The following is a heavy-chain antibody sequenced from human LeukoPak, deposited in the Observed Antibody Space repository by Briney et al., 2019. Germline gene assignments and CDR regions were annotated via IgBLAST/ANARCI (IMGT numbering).Heavy chain of an antibody. V-gene: IGHV5-51*01. Sequence: GASLKISCKGSGYGFTTYWIAWVRPMPGKGLEWMGIINPANSDTRYSPSFQGQVTISADKSISTAYLQWSSLMASDTAMYYCARQWLFDCWGQGTLVTVSS. CDR1: GYGFTTYW. J-gene: IGHJ4*02. CDR2: INPANSDT. D-gene: IGHD5-12*01. CDR3: ARQWLFDC.